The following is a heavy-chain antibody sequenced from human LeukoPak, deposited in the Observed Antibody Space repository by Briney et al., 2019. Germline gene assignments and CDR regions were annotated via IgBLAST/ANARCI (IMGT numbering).Heavy chain of an antibody. J-gene: IGHJ5*02. D-gene: IGHD6-19*01. CDR2: INNSGSP. V-gene: IGHV4-34*01. CDR1: GASFSGSY. Sequence: WQTLSPTCPVYGASFSGSYWSWIRHPPGKGREWIGEINNSGSPHYNPTLKSQVTISVDTSKNQFSLKLRSVAAADTAVYYCARAYSSGWYLGWFDPWGQGTLVTVSS. CDR3: ARAYSSGWYLGWFDP.